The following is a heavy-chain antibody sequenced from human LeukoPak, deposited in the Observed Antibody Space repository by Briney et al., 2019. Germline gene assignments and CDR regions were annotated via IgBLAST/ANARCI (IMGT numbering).Heavy chain of an antibody. Sequence: PGGSLRLSCAASGFTFSSYGMHWVRQAPGKGLEWVANIKQDRSERNYVDSVKGRFTISRDNAKNSLYLQMNSLRVEDTAVYYCARDKVAGSMAGSNFDYWGQGTLVTVSS. CDR1: GFTFSSYG. V-gene: IGHV3-7*01. D-gene: IGHD6-19*01. CDR3: ARDKVAGSMAGSNFDY. CDR2: IKQDRSER. J-gene: IGHJ4*02.